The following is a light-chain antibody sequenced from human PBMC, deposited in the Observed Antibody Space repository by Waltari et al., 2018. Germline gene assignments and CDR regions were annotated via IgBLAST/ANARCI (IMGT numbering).Light chain of an antibody. CDR3: QQYQTFRT. CDR2: DAS. CDR1: QTIRTW. Sequence: IQMTQSPSTLSASVGDRVTITCRASQTIRTWLAWYQQKPGQAPKLLIYDASTRQSGVPSRFSGSGSGTEFSLTISTLQPDDFATYYCQQYQTFRTFGRGTRVELK. V-gene: IGKV1-5*01. J-gene: IGKJ1*01.